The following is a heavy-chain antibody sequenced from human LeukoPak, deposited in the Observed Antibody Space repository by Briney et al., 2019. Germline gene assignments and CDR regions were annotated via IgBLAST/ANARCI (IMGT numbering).Heavy chain of an antibody. Sequence: PSETLSLTCTVSGGSISSSSYYWGWIRQPPGKGLEWIGSIYYSGSTYYNPSLKSRVTISADTSKNQFSLKLTSVTAADTAVYYCARGQGGLFDYWGQGTLVTVSS. CDR3: ARGQGGLFDY. V-gene: IGHV4-39*07. CDR1: GGSISSSSYY. D-gene: IGHD3-16*01. CDR2: IYYSGST. J-gene: IGHJ4*02.